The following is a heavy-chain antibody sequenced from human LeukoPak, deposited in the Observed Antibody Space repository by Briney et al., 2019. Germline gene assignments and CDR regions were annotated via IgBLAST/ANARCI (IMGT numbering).Heavy chain of an antibody. D-gene: IGHD2-15*01. J-gene: IGHJ5*02. CDR2: IYSGGST. CDR3: ARGLRVAQALFDP. CDR1: GFTVSSNY. V-gene: IGHV3-53*01. Sequence: GGSLRLSCVASGFTVSSNYMSWVRQAPGKGLEWVSVIYSGGSTYYADSVKGRFTISRDNSKNTLYLQMNSLRAEDTAVYYCARGLRVAQALFDPWGQGTLVTVSS.